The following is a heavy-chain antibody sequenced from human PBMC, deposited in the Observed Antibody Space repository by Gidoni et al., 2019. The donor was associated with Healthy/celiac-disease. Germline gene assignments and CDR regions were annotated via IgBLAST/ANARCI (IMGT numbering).Heavy chain of an antibody. D-gene: IGHD6-13*01. Sequence: EVQLVESGGGLVQPGGYLRLSCAASGFTFSSYSMSWVRRAPGKGLEWVSAISSSSSYIYYADSVKGRFTISIDNAKNSLYLQMNSLRAEDTAVYYCARLAPGIAAAGLDVRDAFDIWGQGTMVTVSS. CDR1: GFTFSSYS. V-gene: IGHV3-21*01. J-gene: IGHJ3*02. CDR3: ARLAPGIAAAGLDVRDAFDI. CDR2: ISSSSSYI.